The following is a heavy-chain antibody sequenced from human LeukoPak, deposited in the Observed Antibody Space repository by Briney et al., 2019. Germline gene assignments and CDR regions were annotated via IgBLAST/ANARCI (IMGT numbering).Heavy chain of an antibody. CDR1: GDSVSSNSAA. D-gene: IGHD1-26*01. CDR2: TYYRSKWYN. Sequence: SQTLSLTCAISGDSVSSNSAAWNWIRQSPSRGLEWLGRTYYRSKWYNDYAVSVKSRITINPDTSKNQFSLQLNSVTPEDTAVYYCAREVWEGGSLHYYYYYYMDVWGKGTTVTISS. V-gene: IGHV6-1*01. J-gene: IGHJ6*03. CDR3: AREVWEGGSLHYYYYYYMDV.